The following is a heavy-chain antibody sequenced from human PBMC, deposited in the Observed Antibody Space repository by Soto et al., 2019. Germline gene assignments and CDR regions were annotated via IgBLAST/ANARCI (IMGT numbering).Heavy chain of an antibody. V-gene: IGHV3-21*01. D-gene: IGHD6-6*01. J-gene: IGHJ3*02. Sequence: GESLRLSCAASGFTFSSYSMNWVRQAPGKGLEWVSSISSSSSYIYYADSVKGRFTISRDNAKNSLYLQMNSLRAEDTAVYYCARDKYSSPGYTYDAFDIWGQGTMVTVSS. CDR1: GFTFSSYS. CDR3: ARDKYSSPGYTYDAFDI. CDR2: ISSSSSYI.